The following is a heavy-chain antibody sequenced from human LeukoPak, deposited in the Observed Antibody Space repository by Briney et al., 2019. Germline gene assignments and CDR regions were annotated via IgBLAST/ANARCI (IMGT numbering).Heavy chain of an antibody. CDR1: GFTFSTYS. V-gene: IGHV3-21*01. CDR2: ITSSSSYI. CDR3: AKDFRVGARSFDY. Sequence: GGSLRLSCAASGFTFSTYSMTWVRQAPGKGLEWVSSITSSSSYIYYADSVKGRFTISRDNSNNMLYLQMNSLRTEDTAVYFCAKDFRVGARSFDYWGQGTLVTVSS. J-gene: IGHJ4*02. D-gene: IGHD1-26*01.